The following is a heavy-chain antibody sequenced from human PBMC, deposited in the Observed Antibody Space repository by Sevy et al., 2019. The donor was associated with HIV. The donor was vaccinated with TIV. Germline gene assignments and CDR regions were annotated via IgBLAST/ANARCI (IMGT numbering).Heavy chain of an antibody. Sequence: GGSLRLSCAASGFTFSSYAMHWVRQAPGKGLEWVTVISYDGINKYYADSVKGQFTSSRDNSKNTLYLQMSSLRVEDTAVYYCARDRGRDIVLVPAAKTNYLTLWGQGTLVIVSS. D-gene: IGHD2-2*01. J-gene: IGHJ4*02. V-gene: IGHV3-30-3*01. CDR2: ISYDGINK. CDR1: GFTFSSYA. CDR3: ARDRGRDIVLVPAAKTNYLTL.